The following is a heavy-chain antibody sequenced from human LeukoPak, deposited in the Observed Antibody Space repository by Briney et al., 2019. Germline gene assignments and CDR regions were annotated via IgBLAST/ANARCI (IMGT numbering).Heavy chain of an antibody. D-gene: IGHD4-23*01. CDR1: GGSISSGGYS. CDR3: ARVTTVAVDY. J-gene: IGHJ4*02. V-gene: IGHV4-30-2*01. CDR2: TYHSGST. Sequence: SETLSLTCAVSGGSISSGGYSWSWIRQPPGKGLEWIGYTYHSGSTYYNPSLKSRVTISVDRSKNQFSLKLSSVTAADTAVYYCARVTTVAVDYWGQGTLVTVSS.